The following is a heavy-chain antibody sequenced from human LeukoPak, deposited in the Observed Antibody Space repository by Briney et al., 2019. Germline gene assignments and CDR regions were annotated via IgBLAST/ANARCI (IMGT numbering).Heavy chain of an antibody. D-gene: IGHD4-17*01. Sequence: GGSLRLSCAASGFTFSSYEMNWVRQAPGKGLEWGSYISSSGSNIYYADAVKARFTISRHNAKNSLYLQMNSLRAEDTAVYYCARVGSSETTVTKNAFDIWGQGTMVTVSS. CDR1: GFTFSSYE. CDR3: ARVGSSETTVTKNAFDI. J-gene: IGHJ3*02. V-gene: IGHV3-48*03. CDR2: ISSSGSNI.